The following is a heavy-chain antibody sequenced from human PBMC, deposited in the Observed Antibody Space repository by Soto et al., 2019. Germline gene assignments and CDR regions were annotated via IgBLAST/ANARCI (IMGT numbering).Heavy chain of an antibody. CDR3: ARYCGGDCYDIHYYYYYMDV. CDR1: GFTFSSYS. J-gene: IGHJ6*03. V-gene: IGHV3-21*01. Sequence: GGSLRLSCAASGFTFSSYSMNWVRQAPGKGLEWVSSISSSSSYIYYADSVKGRFTISRDNAKNSLYLQMNSLRAEDTAVYYCARYCGGDCYDIHYYYYYMDVWGKGTTVTVSS. D-gene: IGHD2-21*01. CDR2: ISSSSSYI.